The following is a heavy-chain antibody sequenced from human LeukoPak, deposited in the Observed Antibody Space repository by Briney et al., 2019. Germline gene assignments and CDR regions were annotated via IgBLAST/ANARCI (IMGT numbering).Heavy chain of an antibody. Sequence: GGSLRLSCSASGFPFSSYAMHWVPQAPGKGLEYVSAISDSGGSKYYADSVKGRFTISRDNSKNTLYLQMSSLRAEDTAVYFCVRGYSFGPYGMDVWGQGTTVTVSS. CDR3: VRGYSFGPYGMDV. J-gene: IGHJ6*02. CDR1: GFPFSSYA. D-gene: IGHD2-15*01. V-gene: IGHV3-64D*09. CDR2: ISDSGGSK.